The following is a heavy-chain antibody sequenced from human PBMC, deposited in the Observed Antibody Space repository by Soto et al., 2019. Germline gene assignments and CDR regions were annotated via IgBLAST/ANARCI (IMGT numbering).Heavy chain of an antibody. D-gene: IGHD5-18*01. J-gene: IGHJ4*02. V-gene: IGHV3-21*01. CDR2: ISSSSSYI. CDR1: GFTFSNYN. Sequence: PGGSLRLSCAASGFTFSNYNMNWVRQAPGKGLEWVSSISSSSSYIYYVDSVKGRFTISRDNAKNSLYLQMNSLRAEDTAVYYCTTPRGYSYGIDYWGQGTLVTVSS. CDR3: TTPRGYSYGIDY.